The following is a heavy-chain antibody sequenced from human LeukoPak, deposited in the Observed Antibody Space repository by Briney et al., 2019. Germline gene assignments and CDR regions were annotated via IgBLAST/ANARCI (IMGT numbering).Heavy chain of an antibody. V-gene: IGHV1-8*01. J-gene: IGHJ6*02. CDR3: ARGGTSYSYGLDV. D-gene: IGHD3-10*01. Sequence: GASVRVSCKASGYTFTSDDINWVRQATGQGLEWMGWMNSNSGNTGYAQKFQGRVTMTTDTSISTAYKELSSLKSEDTAMYYCARGGTSYSYGLDVWGQGTTVTVSS. CDR1: GYTFTSDD. CDR2: MNSNSGNT.